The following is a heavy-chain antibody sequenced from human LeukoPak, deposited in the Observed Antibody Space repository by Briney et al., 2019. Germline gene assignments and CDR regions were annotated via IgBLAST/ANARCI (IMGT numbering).Heavy chain of an antibody. D-gene: IGHD6-19*01. CDR2: AQPGDSDV. CDR1: GYDFSTYW. Sequence: GESLKISCQTSGYDFSTYWIAWVRQISGKGLEWMGIAQPGDSDVRYSPSFQGQVTISADNSITTAYLQWSNLKASDTATYYCARGRETRTSGWFKHWGQGTLVTVSS. J-gene: IGHJ4*02. V-gene: IGHV5-51*01. CDR3: ARGRETRTSGWFKH.